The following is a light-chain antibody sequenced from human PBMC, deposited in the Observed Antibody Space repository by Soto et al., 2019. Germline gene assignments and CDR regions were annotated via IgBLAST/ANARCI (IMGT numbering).Light chain of an antibody. CDR2: AND. CDR3: AVWDDNLKGL. CDR1: SSNIGGNA. J-gene: IGLJ2*01. Sequence: QSVLTQPPSMSGTPGQRVTISCSGSSSNIGGNAVTWYQQVPGTAPKLLIYANDQRPSGVSDRFSGSKSATSASLAISGLQSEDEADYYCAVWDDNLKGLFGGGTKLTVL. V-gene: IGLV1-44*01.